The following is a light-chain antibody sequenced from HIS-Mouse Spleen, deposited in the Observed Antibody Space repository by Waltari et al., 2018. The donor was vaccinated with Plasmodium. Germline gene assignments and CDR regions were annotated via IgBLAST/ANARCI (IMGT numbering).Light chain of an antibody. Sequence: DIVMTQSPDSLAVSLGERPTINWTSSKSVLYSSNNKNYLAWYQQKPGQPPKLLIYWASTREAGVPDRFSGSGSGTDFTLTISSLQAEDVAVYYCQQYYSTPYTFGQGTKLEIK. CDR2: WAS. J-gene: IGKJ2*01. CDR3: QQYYSTPYT. CDR1: KSVLYSSNNKNY. V-gene: IGKV4-1*01.